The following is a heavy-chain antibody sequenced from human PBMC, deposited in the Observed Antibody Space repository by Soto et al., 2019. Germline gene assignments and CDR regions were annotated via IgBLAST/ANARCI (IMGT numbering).Heavy chain of an antibody. Sequence: SQTLSLTCAISGDSVSSNSAAWNWIRQSPSRGLDWLGRTYYRSKWYNDYAVSVKSRITINPDTSKNQFSLQLNSVTPEDTAVYYCARDPCSIAVAGTDYGMDVWGQGTKVTVSS. J-gene: IGHJ6*02. V-gene: IGHV6-1*01. CDR3: ARDPCSIAVAGTDYGMDV. CDR1: GDSVSSNSAA. CDR2: TYYRSKWYN. D-gene: IGHD6-19*01.